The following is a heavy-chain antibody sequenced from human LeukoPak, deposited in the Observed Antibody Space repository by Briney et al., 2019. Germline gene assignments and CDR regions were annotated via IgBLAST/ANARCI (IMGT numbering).Heavy chain of an antibody. D-gene: IGHD3-22*01. J-gene: IGHJ4*02. Sequence: GGSLRLSCAASGFSFSDYWMNWVRQAPGKGLEWVANIKEDGSVKNYVDSVRGRFTISRDKARDSLSLEMNSLRSDDTAVYYCARGASYYYDSSGYDYWGQGTLVTVSS. CDR1: GFSFSDYW. V-gene: IGHV3-7*03. CDR3: ARGASYYYDSSGYDY. CDR2: IKEDGSVK.